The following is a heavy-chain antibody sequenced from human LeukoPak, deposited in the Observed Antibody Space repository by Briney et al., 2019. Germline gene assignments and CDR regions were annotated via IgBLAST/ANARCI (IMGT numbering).Heavy chain of an antibody. V-gene: IGHV1-18*01. Sequence: ASVKVSCKASGCTFTSYGIRWVRQAPGQGLEWMGWISAYNGNTNYAQKLQGRVTMTTDTSTSTAYIELRSLRSDDTAAYYCARDFSYASSAQRDYWGQGTLVTVSS. CDR1: GCTFTSYG. CDR2: ISAYNGNT. CDR3: ARDFSYASSAQRDY. D-gene: IGHD3-22*01. J-gene: IGHJ4*02.